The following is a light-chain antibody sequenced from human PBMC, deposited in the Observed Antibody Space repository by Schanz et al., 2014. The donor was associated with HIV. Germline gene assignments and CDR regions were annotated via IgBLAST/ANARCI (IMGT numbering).Light chain of an antibody. CDR2: GNS. CDR3: QSYDSSLRHVV. Sequence: QSVLTQPPSVSGAPGQRVTISCNGSSSNIGAGYAVHRAPPPPGTAPKLPIYGNSNRPSGVPDRFSGSKSGTSASLAITGLQAEDEADYYCQSYDSSLRHVVFGGGTKLTVL. CDR1: SSNIGAGYA. V-gene: IGLV1-40*01. J-gene: IGLJ2*01.